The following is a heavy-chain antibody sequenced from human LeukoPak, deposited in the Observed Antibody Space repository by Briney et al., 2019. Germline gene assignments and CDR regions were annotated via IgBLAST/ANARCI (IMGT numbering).Heavy chain of an antibody. V-gene: IGHV4-59*08. CDR3: ARGGWTSDFDY. Sequence: PSETLSLTCTVSGGSISSYYWSWIRQPPGKGLEWIGYIYYSGSTDYNPSLKSRVTISVDTSKNQFSLKLSSVTAADTAVYYCARGGWTSDFDYWGQGTLVTVSS. D-gene: IGHD6-19*01. J-gene: IGHJ4*02. CDR2: IYYSGST. CDR1: GGSISSYY.